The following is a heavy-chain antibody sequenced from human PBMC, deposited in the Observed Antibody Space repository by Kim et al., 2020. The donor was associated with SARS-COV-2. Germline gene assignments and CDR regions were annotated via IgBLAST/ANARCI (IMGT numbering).Heavy chain of an antibody. Sequence: GGSLRLSCAASGFTFDDYTMHWVRQAPGKCLEWVSLISWDGGSTYYADSVKGLFTISRDNSKNSLYLQMNSLRTEDTALYYCAMEGGYSSSWNALDYWGQGTLVTVSS. V-gene: IGHV3-43*01. CDR3: AMEGGYSSSWNALDY. J-gene: IGHJ4*02. D-gene: IGHD6-13*01. CDR1: GFTFDDYT. CDR2: ISWDGGST.